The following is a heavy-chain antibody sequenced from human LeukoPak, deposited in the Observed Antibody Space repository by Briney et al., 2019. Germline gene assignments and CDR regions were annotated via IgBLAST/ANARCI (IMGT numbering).Heavy chain of an antibody. Sequence: PGGSLRLSCAASGFTFSSYGMHWVRQAPGKGLEWVAVISYDGSNKYYADSVKGRFTISRDNSKNTLYLQMNSLRAEDTAVYYCAKDHVDTQLYYYYGMGVWGQGTTVTVSS. CDR1: GFTFSSYG. D-gene: IGHD5-18*01. CDR3: AKDHVDTQLYYYYGMGV. J-gene: IGHJ6*02. CDR2: ISYDGSNK. V-gene: IGHV3-30*18.